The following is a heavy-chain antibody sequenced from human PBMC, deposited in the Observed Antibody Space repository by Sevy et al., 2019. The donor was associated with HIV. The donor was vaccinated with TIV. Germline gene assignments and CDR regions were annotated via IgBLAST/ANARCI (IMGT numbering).Heavy chain of an antibody. CDR2: INGRGGSP. J-gene: IGHJ4*01. Sequence: GGSLRLSCAASGFASGFTFSSFAMSCVRQLPGKGLEWVATINGRGGSPYYADSVKGRFTLSRDNSNNALFLQMDSLRPEDAALSYCERPPARIARSSAAFFDSWGHGTLVTVSS. V-gene: IGHV3-23*01. CDR1: GFTFSSFA. CDR3: ERPPARIARSSAAFFDS. D-gene: IGHD6-6*01.